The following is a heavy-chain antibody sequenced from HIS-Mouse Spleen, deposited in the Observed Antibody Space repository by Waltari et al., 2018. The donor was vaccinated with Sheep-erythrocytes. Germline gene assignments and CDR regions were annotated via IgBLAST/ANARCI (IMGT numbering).Heavy chain of an antibody. CDR2: INHSGST. D-gene: IGHD6-19*01. CDR1: GGSFRGYY. V-gene: IGHV4-34*01. J-gene: IGHJ3*02. Sequence: QVQLQQWGAGLLKPSETLSPPCAVYGGSFRGYYWSWIRQPPGKGLEWIGEINHSGSTNYNPSLKSRVTISVDTSKNQFSLKLSSVTAADTAVYYCALSVDLAGAFDIWGQGTMVTVSS. CDR3: ALSVDLAGAFDI.